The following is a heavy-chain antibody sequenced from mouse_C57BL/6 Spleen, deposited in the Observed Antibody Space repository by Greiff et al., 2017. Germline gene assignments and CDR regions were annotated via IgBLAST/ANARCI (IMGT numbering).Heavy chain of an antibody. Sequence: VKLVESGPELVRPGASVKISCKAPGYTFTSHWMQWVRQRPGQGLEWIGEIFPGSGSTSYNEKFKGKATLNVDTSSSTAYMQLRSLASEDSAVYFCASETAQVPFAYWGQGTLVTVSA. D-gene: IGHD3-2*02. J-gene: IGHJ3*01. CDR3: ASETAQVPFAY. V-gene: IGHV1-56*01. CDR2: IFPGSGST. CDR1: GYTFTSHW.